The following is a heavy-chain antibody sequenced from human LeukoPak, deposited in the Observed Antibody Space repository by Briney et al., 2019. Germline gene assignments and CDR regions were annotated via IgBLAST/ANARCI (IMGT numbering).Heavy chain of an antibody. J-gene: IGHJ4*02. Sequence: PSETLSLTCAVSGGSISSSNWWSWARQPPGKGLEWIGEIYHSGSTNYNPSLKSRVTISVDKSKNQFSLKLSSVTAADTAVYYCARESTYYYDSSGFQDWGQGTLVTVSS. CDR3: ARESTYYYDSSGFQD. V-gene: IGHV4-4*02. D-gene: IGHD3-22*01. CDR1: GGSISSSNW. CDR2: IYHSGST.